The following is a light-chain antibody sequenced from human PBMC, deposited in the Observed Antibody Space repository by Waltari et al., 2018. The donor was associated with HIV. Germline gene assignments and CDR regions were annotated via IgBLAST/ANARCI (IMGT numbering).Light chain of an antibody. J-gene: IGKJ1*01. CDR2: WAS. Sequence: DIVMTQSPDSLTVSLGERASINCMSNPSLLYSPNNKNFLVWYQQKPGQPPTLLIYWASSRESGVPARFSGSGSGTNFTLTISSPQPEDVATYFCQQHFTTPWTFGQGTKVE. CDR1: PSLLYSPNNKNF. V-gene: IGKV4-1*01. CDR3: QQHFTTPWT.